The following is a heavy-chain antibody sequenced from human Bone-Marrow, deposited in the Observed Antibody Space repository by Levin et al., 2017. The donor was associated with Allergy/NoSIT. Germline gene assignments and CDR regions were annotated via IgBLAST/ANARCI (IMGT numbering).Heavy chain of an antibody. CDR2: IRTSSSGII. D-gene: IGHD5-18*01. Sequence: GESLKISCAASGFNFSPYSMNWVRQAPGKGLEWVSYIRTSSSGIIFYSDSVRGRFTISRDDAMNSVFLQMNSLRVEDTAVYYCARSVSYGFDSWGQGTLVTVSS. V-gene: IGHV3-48*01. J-gene: IGHJ1*01. CDR3: ARSVSYGFDS. CDR1: GFNFSPYS.